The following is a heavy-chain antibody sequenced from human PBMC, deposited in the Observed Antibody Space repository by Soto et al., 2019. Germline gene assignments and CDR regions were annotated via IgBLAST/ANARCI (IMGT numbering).Heavy chain of an antibody. J-gene: IGHJ6*02. D-gene: IGHD1-26*01. CDR3: ARPIVGASPYGMEV. CDR1: GYSFTSYW. V-gene: IGHV5-10-1*01. CDR2: IDPSDSYT. Sequence: PWESLKISCKGSGYSFTSYWISWVRQMPGKGLEWMGRIDPSDSYTNYSPSFQGHVTISADKSIGTAYLQWSSLKASDTAMYYCARPIVGASPYGMEVWGQGTTVPVSS.